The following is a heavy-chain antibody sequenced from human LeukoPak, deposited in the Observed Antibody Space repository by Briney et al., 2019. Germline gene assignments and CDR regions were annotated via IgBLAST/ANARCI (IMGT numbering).Heavy chain of an antibody. Sequence: GRSLRLSCAASGFTFSSYGMHWVRQAPGKGLEWVAFIRYDGSNKYCADSVKGRFTISRDNSKNTLYLQMNSLRAEDTAVYYCASHQSEAIAAVALDAFDIWGQGTMVTVSS. J-gene: IGHJ3*02. V-gene: IGHV3-30*02. D-gene: IGHD6-13*01. CDR1: GFTFSSYG. CDR3: ASHQSEAIAAVALDAFDI. CDR2: IRYDGSNK.